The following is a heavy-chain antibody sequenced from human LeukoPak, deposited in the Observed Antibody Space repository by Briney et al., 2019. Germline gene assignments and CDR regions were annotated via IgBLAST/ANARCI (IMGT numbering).Heavy chain of an antibody. CDR2: INWNGGST. Sequence: GGSLRLSCAASGFTFDDYGMSWVRQAPGKGLEWVSGINWNGGSTGYADSVKGRFTISRDNSKNTLYLQMNSLRAEDTAVYYCARVQVLTDNVFDIWGQGTMVTVSS. V-gene: IGHV3-20*04. CDR3: ARVQVLTDNVFDI. J-gene: IGHJ3*02. CDR1: GFTFDDYG.